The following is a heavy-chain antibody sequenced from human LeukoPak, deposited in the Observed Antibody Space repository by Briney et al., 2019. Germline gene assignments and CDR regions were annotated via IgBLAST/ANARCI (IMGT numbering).Heavy chain of an antibody. CDR1: GGSISSNGYY. Sequence: SETLSLTCSVSGGSISSNGYYWAWIRQPPGRGLEWIASIYDSGSTYYNASLKGRVTISVDRSKNQFSLKMTSVTVTDTAVYPCARVDRPAVSARGHFFDSWGQGILVPVSS. J-gene: IGHJ4*02. CDR2: IYDSGST. CDR3: ARVDRPAVSARGHFFDS. V-gene: IGHV4-39*01. D-gene: IGHD6-19*01.